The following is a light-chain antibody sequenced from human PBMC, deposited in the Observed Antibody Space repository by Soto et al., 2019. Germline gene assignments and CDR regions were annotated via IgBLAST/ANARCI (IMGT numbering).Light chain of an antibody. CDR2: EVS. Sequence: QSALTQPPSASGSPGQSVTISCTGTSSDVGGYDYVSWYQQHPGKAPKLMIYEVSKRPSGVPDRFSGFKSVNTASLTVSGLQAYDEADYYCSSYAGSNNVVFGGGTKLTVL. J-gene: IGLJ2*01. CDR1: SSDVGGYDY. V-gene: IGLV2-8*01. CDR3: SSYAGSNNVV.